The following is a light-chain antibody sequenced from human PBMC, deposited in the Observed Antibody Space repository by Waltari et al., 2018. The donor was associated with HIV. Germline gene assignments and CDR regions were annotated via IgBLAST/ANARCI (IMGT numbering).Light chain of an antibody. CDR2: EGS. CDR3: TSYAGSGEYV. Sequence: QSALTQPPSASGSPGQSVTISCPGTRRDVGGYGLVSWYQHHPGKVPRLIIYEGSKRPSGVPDRFSGFKSCNTASLTVSGLQAEDEADYYCTSYAGSGEYVFGTGTKVTVL. J-gene: IGLJ1*01. V-gene: IGLV2-8*01. CDR1: RRDVGGYGL.